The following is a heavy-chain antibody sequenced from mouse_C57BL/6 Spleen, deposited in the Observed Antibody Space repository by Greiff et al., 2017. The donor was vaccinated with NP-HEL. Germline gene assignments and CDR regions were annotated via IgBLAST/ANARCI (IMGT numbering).Heavy chain of an antibody. CDR3: ARHEHYGSSYGY. Sequence: VQLQQSGAELVKHGASVKLSCKASGYTFTEYTIHWVKQRSGQGLEWIGWFYPGSGSIKYNEKFKDKATLTTDKTSSTVYMELSRLTSEESAVYFCARHEHYGSSYGYWGQGTTLTVSS. CDR2: FYPGSGSI. V-gene: IGHV1-62-2*01. J-gene: IGHJ2*01. CDR1: GYTFTEYT. D-gene: IGHD1-1*01.